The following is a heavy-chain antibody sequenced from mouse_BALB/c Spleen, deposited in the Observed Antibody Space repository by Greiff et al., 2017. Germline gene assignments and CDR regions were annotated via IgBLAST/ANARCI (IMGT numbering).Heavy chain of an antibody. CDR1: GFNIKDYY. J-gene: IGHJ4*01. CDR3: NAQVRRDAMDY. Sequence: EVKLQESGAELVRSGASVKLSCTASGFNIKDYYMHWVKQRPEQGLEWIGWIDPENGDTEYAPKFQGKATMTADTSSNTAYLQLSSLTSEDTAVYYCNAQVRRDAMDYWGQGTSVTVSS. CDR2: IDPENGDT. D-gene: IGHD2-14*01. V-gene: IGHV14-4*02.